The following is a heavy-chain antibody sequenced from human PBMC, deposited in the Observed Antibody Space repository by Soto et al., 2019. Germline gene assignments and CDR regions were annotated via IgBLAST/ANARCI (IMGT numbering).Heavy chain of an antibody. V-gene: IGHV3-33*01. J-gene: IGHJ4*02. D-gene: IGHD5-18*01. Sequence: HPGGSLRLSCAASGFSFSTYGMQWVRQAPGKGLEWVAEIWYDGSNDFYSDSVKGSFTISRDNAKNTLFLQMNSMRAEDTAMYYCARGYNYADYWRQGTQVTVSS. CDR1: GFSFSTYG. CDR2: IWYDGSND. CDR3: ARGYNYADY.